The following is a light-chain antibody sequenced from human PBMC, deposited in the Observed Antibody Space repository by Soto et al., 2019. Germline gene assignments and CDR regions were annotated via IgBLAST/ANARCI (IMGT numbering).Light chain of an antibody. J-gene: IGKJ2*01. CDR3: QQSYSVPHT. Sequence: DIQMTQSPSSLSAYVGDRVTITCRASQNIFSYLSWYQHKPGSAPYLLIYAASSMQSGVPSMFSASGSRTDFAHSISSLQPEAVATVYCQQSYSVPHTFGQGTKLEI. CDR1: QNIFSY. V-gene: IGKV1-39*01. CDR2: AAS.